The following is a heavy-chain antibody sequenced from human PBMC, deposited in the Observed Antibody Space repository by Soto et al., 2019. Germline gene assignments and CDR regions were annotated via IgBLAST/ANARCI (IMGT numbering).Heavy chain of an antibody. V-gene: IGHV1-3*01. Sequence: GAPVKVSCKASGYTFTSYAMHWVRQAPGQRLEWMGWINAGNGNTKYSQKFQGRVTITRDTSASTAYMELSSLRSEDTAVYYCARDLGYALPDYWGQGTLVTVSS. CDR1: GYTFTSYA. J-gene: IGHJ4*02. CDR2: INAGNGNT. D-gene: IGHD2-15*01. CDR3: ARDLGYALPDY.